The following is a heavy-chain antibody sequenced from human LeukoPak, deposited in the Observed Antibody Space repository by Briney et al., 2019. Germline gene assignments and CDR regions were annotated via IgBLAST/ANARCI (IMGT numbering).Heavy chain of an antibody. V-gene: IGHV3-30*18. CDR3: AKATSGSFMDFYGLAV. CDR2: ISYDGNNK. D-gene: IGHD1-26*01. CDR1: GFTFNNYG. Sequence: GSLRLSCAASGFTFNNYGMHWVRQAPGKGLEWVAVISYDGNNKYYEDSVKGRFTISRDNSKNTLFLQMNSLRTEDTAVYYCAKATSGSFMDFYGLAVWGQGTTVAVSS. J-gene: IGHJ6*02.